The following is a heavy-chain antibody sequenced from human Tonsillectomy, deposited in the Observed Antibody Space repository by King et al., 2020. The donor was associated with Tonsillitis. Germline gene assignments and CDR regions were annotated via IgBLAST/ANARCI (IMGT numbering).Heavy chain of an antibody. Sequence: VQLVESGAEVKKPGASVKVSCKASGYTFTSYGISWVRQAPGQGLEWMGWISAYNGNTNYAQKLQGRVTMTTDTSTSTAYMELRSLRSDDTAVYYCARDFSDDSDCSSTSCPYYFYYMDVWGKGTTVTVSS. CDR2: ISAYNGNT. V-gene: IGHV1-18*01. CDR3: ARDFSDDSDCSSTSCPYYFYYMDV. D-gene: IGHD2-2*01. J-gene: IGHJ6*03. CDR1: GYTFTSYG.